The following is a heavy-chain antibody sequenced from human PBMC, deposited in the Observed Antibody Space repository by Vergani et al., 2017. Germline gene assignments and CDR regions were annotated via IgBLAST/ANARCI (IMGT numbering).Heavy chain of an antibody. Sequence: QVQLVQSGAEVKKPGSSVKVSCKASGGTFSSYAISWVRQAPGQGLEWMGRIIPILGIANYAQKFQGRVTITADKSTSTAYMELSSLRSEDTAVYYCARDLTDGGKPTLWGQGTLVTVSS. CDR1: GGTFSSYA. V-gene: IGHV1-69*04. CDR2: IIPILGIA. J-gene: IGHJ4*02. D-gene: IGHD2-15*01. CDR3: ARDLTDGGKPTL.